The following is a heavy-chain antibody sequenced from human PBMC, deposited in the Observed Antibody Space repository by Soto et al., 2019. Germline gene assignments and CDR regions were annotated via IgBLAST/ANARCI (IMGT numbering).Heavy chain of an antibody. D-gene: IGHD6-13*01. CDR2: IIPIFGTA. CDR1: GGTFSSYA. Sequence: QVQLVQSGAEVKKPGSSVKVSCKASGGTFSSYAISWVRQAPGQGLEWMGGIIPIFGTANYAQKFQGRVTITADESTSTAYMELSRLRSEDTAVYYCARDWRRSFVSGWFDPWGQGTLVTVSS. J-gene: IGHJ5*02. CDR3: ARDWRRSFVSGWFDP. V-gene: IGHV1-69*01.